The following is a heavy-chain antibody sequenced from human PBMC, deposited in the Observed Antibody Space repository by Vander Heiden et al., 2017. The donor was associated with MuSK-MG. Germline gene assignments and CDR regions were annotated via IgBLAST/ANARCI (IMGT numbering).Heavy chain of an antibody. CDR2: IYHSGST. V-gene: IGHV4-38-2*01. Sequence: QVQLQESGPGLVKPSETLSLTCAVSGYSISSGYYWGWIRQPPGKGLEWIASIYHSGSTYYNPSRKRRVTISVDTPKNQFSLKLNAVTDEEKEVYYCARRPHCRGSSCYNRWFDPWVQGTLVPVS. D-gene: IGHD2-2*02. CDR3: ARRPHCRGSSCYNRWFDP. CDR1: GYSISSGYY. J-gene: IGHJ5*02.